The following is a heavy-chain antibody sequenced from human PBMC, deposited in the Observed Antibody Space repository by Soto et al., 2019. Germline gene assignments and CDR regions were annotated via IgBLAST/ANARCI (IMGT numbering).Heavy chain of an antibody. V-gene: IGHV4-31*03. CDR3: ARLSNPWGNSVMDY. D-gene: IGHD3-16*01. J-gene: IGHJ4*02. CDR1: GGSISGGGYY. CDR2: IYYSGST. Sequence: QVQLQESGPGLVKPSQTRSLTCTVSGGSISGGGYYWSWIRQHPGKGLEWIGYIYYSGSTYYKPSLKSRVTISVDTSKNQFSLKLSSVTAADTAVYYCARLSNPWGNSVMDYWGQGTLVTVSS.